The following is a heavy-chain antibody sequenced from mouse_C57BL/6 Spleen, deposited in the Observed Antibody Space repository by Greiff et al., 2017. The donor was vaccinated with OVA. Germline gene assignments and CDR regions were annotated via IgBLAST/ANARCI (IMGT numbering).Heavy chain of an antibody. D-gene: IGHD1-2*01. J-gene: IGHJ1*03. CDR1: GYTFTSHW. V-gene: IGHV1-72*01. CDR2: IYPNSGGT. Sequence: VQLQQSGAELVKPGASVKLSCKASGYTFTSHWMHWVKPRPGRGLEWIGRIYPNSGGTKYNEKFKSKATLTVDKPSGRADMQLSSMTSEDAAVYYGARSLGRMGYWYFDVWGTGTTVTVSS. CDR3: ARSLGRMGYWYFDV.